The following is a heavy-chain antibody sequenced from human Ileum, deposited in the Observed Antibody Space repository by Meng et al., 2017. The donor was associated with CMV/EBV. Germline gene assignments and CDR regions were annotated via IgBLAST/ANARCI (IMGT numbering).Heavy chain of an antibody. J-gene: IGHJ5*02. Sequence: ASVEGPCKASGYNFYSYGITWMRQAPGQRLEWMGWVSAYTGDTNYAEKFQGRVTMTTDTSTSTAYMELRSLTTDDSAFYYCAREVYLRENWFDPWGQGTLVTVSS. CDR3: AREVYLRENWFDP. CDR2: VSAYTGDT. CDR1: GYNFYSYG. D-gene: IGHD1-14*01. V-gene: IGHV1-18*01.